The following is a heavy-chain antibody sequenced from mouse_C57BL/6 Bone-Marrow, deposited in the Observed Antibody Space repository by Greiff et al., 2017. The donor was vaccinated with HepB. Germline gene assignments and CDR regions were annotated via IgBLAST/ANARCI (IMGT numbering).Heavy chain of an antibody. CDR1: GYTFTDYY. V-gene: IGHV1-76*01. CDR3: ARRAVVALYYYAMDC. Sequence: QVQLQQSGAELVRPGASVKLSCKASGYTFTDYYINWVKQRPGQGLEWIARIYPGSGNTYYNEKFKGKATLTAEKSSSTAYMQLSSLTSDDSAVYFCARRAVVALYYYAMDCWGQGTSVTVSS. J-gene: IGHJ4*01. CDR2: IYPGSGNT. D-gene: IGHD1-1*01.